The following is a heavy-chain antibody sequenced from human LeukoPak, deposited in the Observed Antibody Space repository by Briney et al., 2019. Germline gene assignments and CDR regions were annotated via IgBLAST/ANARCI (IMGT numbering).Heavy chain of an antibody. Sequence: PSETLSLTCTVSSGSLGSYYWNWLRQPAGKGLEWIGHIYTGGSTNYNPSLKSRVTMSVDTSKNRFSLKLNSVTAADTAFYYCAREYSSSSGKALDYWGQGTLVTVSS. D-gene: IGHD6-6*01. CDR3: AREYSSSSGKALDY. J-gene: IGHJ4*02. CDR2: IYTGGST. V-gene: IGHV4-4*07. CDR1: SGSLGSYY.